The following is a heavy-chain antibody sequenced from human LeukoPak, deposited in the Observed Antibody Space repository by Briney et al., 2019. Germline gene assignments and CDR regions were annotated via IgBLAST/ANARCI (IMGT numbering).Heavy chain of an antibody. CDR1: GGTFSSYA. V-gene: IGHV1-18*01. CDR3: ARDPDCGSTGCYTPPFEY. CDR2: ISAYNGNT. J-gene: IGHJ4*02. Sequence: ASVKVSCKASGGTFSSYAISWVRQAPGQGHEWMGWISAYNGNTNYAQKLQGRVTMTTDTSTSTAYMELRSLRSDDTAVYYCARDPDCGSTGCYTPPFEYWGQGTLVTVSS. D-gene: IGHD2-2*02.